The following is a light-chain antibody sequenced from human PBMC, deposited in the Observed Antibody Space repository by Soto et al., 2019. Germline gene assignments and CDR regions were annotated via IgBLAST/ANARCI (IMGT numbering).Light chain of an antibody. J-gene: IGLJ2*01. CDR1: SSDVGGYTY. Sequence: QSALTQPASVSGSPGQSITISCTGTSSDVGGYTYVSWYQNHPGKAPKLMIYDVTNRPSGVSNRFSGSKSGNTASLTIAGLQAEDEADYYCSSYTSSSTLVVFGGGTKLTVL. V-gene: IGLV2-14*03. CDR2: DVT. CDR3: SSYTSSSTLVV.